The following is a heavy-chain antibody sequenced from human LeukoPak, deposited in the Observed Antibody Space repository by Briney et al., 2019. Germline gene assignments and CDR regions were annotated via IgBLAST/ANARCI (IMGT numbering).Heavy chain of an antibody. D-gene: IGHD2-15*01. Sequence: GGSLRLSCAASGFTFSSYAMSWVRQAPGKGLEWVTLISDDGSIKSYADSEKGRFTISRDNSKNTLNLQMNSLRDEDTAVYYCARGSVGTPPPFDYWGQGILVTVSS. CDR3: ARGSVGTPPPFDY. J-gene: IGHJ4*02. CDR2: ISDDGSIK. V-gene: IGHV3-30-3*01. CDR1: GFTFSSYA.